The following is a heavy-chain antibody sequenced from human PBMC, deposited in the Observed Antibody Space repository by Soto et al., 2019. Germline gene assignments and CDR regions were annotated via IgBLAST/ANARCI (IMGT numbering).Heavy chain of an antibody. Sequence: QVQLVQSGPEVKKPGASVKVSCKTSGYTFTSYGISWVRQAPGQGLEWMGWITTDKGKTTYAQKFQGRVTMTTKTSTRTAYIELRSLRSDDTAIYYWATRYPAFDNWGQRTLVTVSS. V-gene: IGHV1-18*01. CDR1: GYTFTSYG. D-gene: IGHD3-16*02. CDR2: ITTDKGKT. CDR3: ATRYPAFDN. J-gene: IGHJ4*02.